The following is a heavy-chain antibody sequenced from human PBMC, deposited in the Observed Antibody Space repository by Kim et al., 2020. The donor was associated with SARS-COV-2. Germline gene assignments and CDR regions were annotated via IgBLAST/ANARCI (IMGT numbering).Heavy chain of an antibody. CDR3: ARGGDRGAFCEY. V-gene: IGHV1-18*01. Sequence: ASVKVSCKASGYTFTNNGINWVRQVPGQGLEWMGWVSTYNGHAFYAQNFQGRVTMTTDTSATTAYMELRSLTSADTAAYYCARGGDRGAFCEYWGQGTLVTVSS. J-gene: IGHJ4*02. CDR1: GYTFTNNG. CDR2: VSTYNGHA. D-gene: IGHD2-21*01.